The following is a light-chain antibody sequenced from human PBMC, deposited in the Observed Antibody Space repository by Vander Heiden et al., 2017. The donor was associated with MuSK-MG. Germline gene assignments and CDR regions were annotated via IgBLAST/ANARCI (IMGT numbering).Light chain of an antibody. Sequence: EIVLTQFPATLSLSPGERATLSCRASQSVSSYLAWFQQKPGQAPRLLIYDASNRATGIPARFSGSGYGTDFTLTISSLEPEDFAVYYCQQRSDWPPLTFGGGTKVEIK. CDR2: DAS. CDR1: QSVSSY. CDR3: QQRSDWPPLT. V-gene: IGKV3-11*01. J-gene: IGKJ4*01.